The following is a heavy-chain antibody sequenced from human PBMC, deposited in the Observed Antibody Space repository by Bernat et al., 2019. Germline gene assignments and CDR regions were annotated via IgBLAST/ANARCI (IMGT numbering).Heavy chain of an antibody. D-gene: IGHD3-9*01. J-gene: IGHJ4*02. CDR2: IIPILGIA. CDR1: GCTFSSYT. CDR3: ARDKRDSVTCHPYFDY. Sequence: QVQLVQSGAEVKKPGSSVKVSCKASGCTFSSYTISWVRQAPGQGLEWMGRIIPILGIANYAQKFQGRVTITADKSTSTAYMELRSLGSEDTAVYYCARDKRDSVTCHPYFDYWGQGTLVTVSS. V-gene: IGHV1-69*08.